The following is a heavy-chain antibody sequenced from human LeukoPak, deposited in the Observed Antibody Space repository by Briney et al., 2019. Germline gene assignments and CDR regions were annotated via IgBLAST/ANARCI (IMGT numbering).Heavy chain of an antibody. CDR2: IYARGRT. V-gene: IGHV4-4*09. D-gene: IGHD6-13*01. J-gene: IGHJ6*03. CDR1: GGSISSYC. Sequence: SETLSLTCTVSGGSISSYCWSWIRQPPGKELEWIGYIYARGRTYYNHYLMSRVTISVDTSKNQFSLKLSSVTAADTAVYYCASGVAAAGPYYYYYMDVWGKGTTVTVSS. CDR3: ASGVAAAGPYYYYYMDV.